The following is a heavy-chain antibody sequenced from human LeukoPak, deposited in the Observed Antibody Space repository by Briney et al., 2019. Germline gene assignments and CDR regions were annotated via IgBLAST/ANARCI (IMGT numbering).Heavy chain of an antibody. V-gene: IGHV1-46*01. J-gene: IGHJ4*02. CDR3: ARDRGEGYYFDY. CDR2: INPSGGST. Sequence: ASVKVSCKASGYTFTSYGISWVRQAPGQGLEWMGGINPSGGSTSYAQKFQGRLTMTRDTSTSTVYMELSSLRSEDTAVYYCARDRGEGYYFDYWGQGTLVTVSS. D-gene: IGHD3-10*01. CDR1: GYTFTSYG.